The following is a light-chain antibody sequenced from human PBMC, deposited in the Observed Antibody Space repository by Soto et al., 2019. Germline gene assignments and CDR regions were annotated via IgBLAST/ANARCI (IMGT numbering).Light chain of an antibody. Sequence: EILLTQSPATLSLSPGERATLSCRASQSVSSYLGWYQQKPGQAPRLLIYDASNRATGVPARFSGSGSGTDFTLTISSLEPEDFAVYYCQQRSNWPLTFGGGTKVDIK. V-gene: IGKV3-11*01. CDR3: QQRSNWPLT. CDR1: QSVSSY. CDR2: DAS. J-gene: IGKJ4*01.